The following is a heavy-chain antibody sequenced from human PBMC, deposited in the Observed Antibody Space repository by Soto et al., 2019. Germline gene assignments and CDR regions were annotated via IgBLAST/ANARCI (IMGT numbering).Heavy chain of an antibody. CDR2: IIPILGTT. D-gene: IGHD6-13*01. V-gene: IGHV1-69*12. CDR1: GGTFSNYA. Sequence: QVQLVQSGAEVKKPGSSVKVSCKASGGTFSNYAISWVRQAPGQGLEWMGGIIPILGTTNYAQRFQGRVTITADESTSTAYMELSSLRSEDTAVYYCARVSSSWYKAYFDYWGQGTLVTVSS. CDR3: ARVSSSWYKAYFDY. J-gene: IGHJ4*02.